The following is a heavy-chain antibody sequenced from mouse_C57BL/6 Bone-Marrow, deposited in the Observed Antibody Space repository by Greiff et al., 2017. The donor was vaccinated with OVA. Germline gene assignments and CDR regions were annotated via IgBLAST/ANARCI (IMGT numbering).Heavy chain of an antibody. J-gene: IGHJ2*01. D-gene: IGHD1-1*01. CDR2: IDPSDSYT. CDR1: GYTFTSYW. CDR3: AKSYGFRFDY. Sequence: QVQLQQPGAELVMPGASVKLSCKASGYTFTSYWMHWVKQRPGQGLEWIGAIDPSDSYTNYNQKFKGKSTLTVDKSSSTAYMQLSSLTSEDSAVYYCAKSYGFRFDYWCQGTTLTVSS. V-gene: IGHV1-69*01.